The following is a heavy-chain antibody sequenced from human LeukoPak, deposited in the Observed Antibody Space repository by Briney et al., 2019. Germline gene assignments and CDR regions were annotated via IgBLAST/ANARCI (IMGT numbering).Heavy chain of an antibody. CDR1: GFNFRDAA. V-gene: IGHV3-23*01. J-gene: IGHJ3*01. D-gene: IGHD5-24*01. CDR3: AKDIQLST. CDR2: ISFSGDNS. Sequence: PGGSLRLSCGASGFNFRDAAMTWVRQAPGKGLEWVALISFSGDNSYYADSVKGRFSVSRDNSENTLSLQMNSLRVEDTARYYCAKDIQLSTWGLGTMVTVSS.